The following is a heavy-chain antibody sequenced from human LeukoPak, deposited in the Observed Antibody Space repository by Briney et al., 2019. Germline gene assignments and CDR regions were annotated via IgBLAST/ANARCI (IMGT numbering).Heavy chain of an antibody. J-gene: IGHJ5*02. CDR1: GGSFSGYY. Sequence: SETLSLTCAVYGGSFSGYYWTWIRQPPGKGLEWIGEINHSGSTNYNPSLKSRVTISVDTSKNQFSLNLNSVTAADTAVYYCARGVEPSWGQGTLVTVSS. CDR2: INHSGST. D-gene: IGHD1-14*01. CDR3: ARGVEPS. V-gene: IGHV4-34*01.